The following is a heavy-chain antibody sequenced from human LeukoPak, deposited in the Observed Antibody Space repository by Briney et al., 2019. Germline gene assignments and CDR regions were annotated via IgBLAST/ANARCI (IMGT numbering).Heavy chain of an antibody. J-gene: IGHJ4*02. CDR1: GDSVSNGNYY. D-gene: IGHD3-10*01. Sequence: KPSETLSLTCTVSGDSVSNGNYYWSWLRQPPGKALEWIGYIYYTGKTYYNPSLEGRVTILVDTSRNHFSVKLSSVTAADPAVYYCARSQNYYGSGDYWSQGTLVTVSS. CDR2: IYYTGKT. CDR3: ARSQNYYGSGDY. V-gene: IGHV4-61*03.